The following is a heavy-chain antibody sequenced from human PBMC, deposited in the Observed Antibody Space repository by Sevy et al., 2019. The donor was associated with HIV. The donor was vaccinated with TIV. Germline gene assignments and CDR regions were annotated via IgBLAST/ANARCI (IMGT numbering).Heavy chain of an antibody. V-gene: IGHV3-21*01. CDR2: ISSKNDYI. CDR1: GFDFGTYS. CDR3: AREGDCIGIDCYDDWRLPSYYYYPMDV. D-gene: IGHD2-2*01. Sequence: GGSLRLSCAASGFDFGTYSMNWVRQAPGKGLEWVSSISSKNDYIFYADSVKGRFTISKDNAKNSLYLQMNSLRVEDTAVYYCAREGDCIGIDCYDDWRLPSYYYYPMDVWGQGTTVTVSS. J-gene: IGHJ6*02.